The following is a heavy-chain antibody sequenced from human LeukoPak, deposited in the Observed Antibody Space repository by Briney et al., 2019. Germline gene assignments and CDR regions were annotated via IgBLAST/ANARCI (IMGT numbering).Heavy chain of an antibody. CDR2: ISYDGSNK. V-gene: IGHV3-30*03. J-gene: IGHJ4*02. D-gene: IGHD3-22*01. CDR1: GFTFSSYG. CDR3: ARNLYYYDSSGYYYY. Sequence: GGSLRLSCAASGFTFSSYGMHWVHQAPGKGLEWVAVISYDGSNKYYADSVKGRFTISRDNSKNTLYLQMNSLRAEDTAVYYCARNLYYYDSSGYYYYWGQGTLVTVSS.